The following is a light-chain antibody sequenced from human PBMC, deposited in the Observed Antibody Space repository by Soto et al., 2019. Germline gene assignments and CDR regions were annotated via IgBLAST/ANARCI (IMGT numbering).Light chain of an antibody. CDR3: LQPNSFPHS. J-gene: IGKJ2*01. Sequence: DILMTQSPSSVSASVGDRVTITCRASQGISSWLAWYQQKPGKAPKLLIYAASRLQSGVPSRFIGRGSGADFPLTFRRLQPVEFATSYCLQPNSFPHSLGQGTKLEIK. CDR2: AAS. V-gene: IGKV1-12*01. CDR1: QGISSW.